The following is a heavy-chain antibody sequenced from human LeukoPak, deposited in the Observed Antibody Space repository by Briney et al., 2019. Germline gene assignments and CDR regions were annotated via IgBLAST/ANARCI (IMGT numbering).Heavy chain of an antibody. CDR2: ITGSGGNT. V-gene: IGHV3-23*01. CDR3: AKGTLASCSGASCYPLDY. CDR1: GFTFSTYA. D-gene: IGHD2-15*01. J-gene: IGHJ4*02. Sequence: GGSLRLSCAASGFTFSTYAMNRVRQFPGKGLEWVSIITGSGGNTWHAGSVRGRFTISRDNAKNTLYLQMNNLRADDTAIYYCAKGTLASCSGASCYPLDYWGQGTLVTVSS.